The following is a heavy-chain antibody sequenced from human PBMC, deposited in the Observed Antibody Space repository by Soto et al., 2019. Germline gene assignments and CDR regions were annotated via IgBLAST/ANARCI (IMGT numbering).Heavy chain of an antibody. Sequence: ASVKVSCKVSGYTLTELSMHWVRQAPGKGLEWMGGFDPEDGETIYAQKFQGRVTMTEDTSTDTAYMELSSLRSEDTAVYYCATVRVGAVAGTRAFNYWGQGTLVTVSS. J-gene: IGHJ4*02. CDR2: FDPEDGET. CDR3: ATVRVGAVAGTRAFNY. V-gene: IGHV1-24*01. D-gene: IGHD6-19*01. CDR1: GYTLTELS.